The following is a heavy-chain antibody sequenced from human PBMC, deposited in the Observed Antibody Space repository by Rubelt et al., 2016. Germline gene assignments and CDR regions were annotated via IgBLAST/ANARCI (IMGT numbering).Heavy chain of an antibody. CDR1: GFSFDDYA. J-gene: IGHJ4*02. V-gene: IGHV3-33*08. CDR2: IWSDGSAK. Sequence: VQLVESGGGLVQPGRSLRLSCAASGFSFDDYAMHWVRQAPGKGLEWVALIWSDGSAKYYADSVKGRFSISRDDSKNTVYLHMNSLRAEDTAVYYCVRGLHRDGFNSPFDYWAQGTLVTVSS. D-gene: IGHD5-24*01. CDR3: VRGLHRDGFNSPFDY.